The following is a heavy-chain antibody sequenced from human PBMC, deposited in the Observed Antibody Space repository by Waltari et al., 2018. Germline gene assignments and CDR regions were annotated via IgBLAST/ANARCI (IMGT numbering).Heavy chain of an antibody. V-gene: IGHV2-5*01. J-gene: IGHJ4*02. Sequence: QITLKESGPTLVKPTQTLTLTCTFSGFSLSTSGVGVGWIRQPPGKALEWLALIYWNDDKRYSPSLKSRLTITKDTSKNQVVLTMTNMDPVDTATYYCAHRGYYDTGYYFDYWGQGTLVTVSS. D-gene: IGHD3-22*01. CDR1: GFSLSTSGVG. CDR2: IYWNDDK. CDR3: AHRGYYDTGYYFDY.